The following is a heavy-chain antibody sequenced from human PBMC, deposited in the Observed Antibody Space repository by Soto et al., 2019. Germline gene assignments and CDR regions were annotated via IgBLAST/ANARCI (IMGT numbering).Heavy chain of an antibody. CDR2: ISSSSSTI. D-gene: IGHD3-22*01. V-gene: IGHV3-48*01. CDR3: AGPTYYYDSSGPPAY. Sequence: GGSLRLSCASSGFTFSTYSMNWVRQAPGKGLEWVSYISSSSSTIFYTDSVKGRFTVSRDNAKNSLYLQMNSLRAEDTAVYYCAGPTYYYDSSGPPAYWGQGTLVTVSS. J-gene: IGHJ4*02. CDR1: GFTFSTYS.